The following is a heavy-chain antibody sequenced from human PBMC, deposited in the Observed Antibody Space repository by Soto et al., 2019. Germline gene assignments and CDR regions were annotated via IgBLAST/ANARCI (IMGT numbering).Heavy chain of an antibody. CDR2: IIPILGIA. CDR3: ARNGWANGSFWFDP. D-gene: IGHD6-19*01. V-gene: IGHV1-69*02. J-gene: IGHJ5*02. Sequence: SVKVSCKASGGTFSSYTISWVRQAPGQGLEWMGRIIPILGIANYAQKFQGRVTITADKSTSTAYMELSSLRSEDTAVYYCARNGWANGSFWFDPWGQGTLVTVSS. CDR1: GGTFSSYT.